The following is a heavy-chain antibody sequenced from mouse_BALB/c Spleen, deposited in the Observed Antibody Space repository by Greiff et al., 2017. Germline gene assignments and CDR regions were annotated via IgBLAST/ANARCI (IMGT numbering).Heavy chain of an antibody. V-gene: IGHV1S29*02. CDR3: TREIPNSY. CDR1: GYTFTDYN. D-gene: IGHD4-1*02. CDR2: IYPYNGDT. Sequence: VQLQQSGPELVKPGASVKISCKASGYTFTDYNMHWVKQSHGKSLEWIGYIYPYNGDTSYNQKFKGKAKLTAVTSASTAYMELSSLTNEDSAVYYCTREIPNSYWGQGTTLTVSS. J-gene: IGHJ2*01.